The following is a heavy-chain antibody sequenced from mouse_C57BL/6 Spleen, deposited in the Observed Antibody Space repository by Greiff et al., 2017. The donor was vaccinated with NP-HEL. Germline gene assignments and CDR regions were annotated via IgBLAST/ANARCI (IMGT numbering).Heavy chain of an antibody. Sequence: EVQVVESGGGLVKPGGSLKLSCAASGFTFSDYGMHWVRQAPEKGLEWVAYISSGSSTIYYADTVKGRFTISRDNAKNTLFLQMTSLRSEDTAMYYCARPPTVVASYYYAMDYWGQGTSVTVSS. V-gene: IGHV5-17*01. D-gene: IGHD1-1*01. CDR1: GFTFSDYG. CDR3: ARPPTVVASYYYAMDY. J-gene: IGHJ4*01. CDR2: ISSGSSTI.